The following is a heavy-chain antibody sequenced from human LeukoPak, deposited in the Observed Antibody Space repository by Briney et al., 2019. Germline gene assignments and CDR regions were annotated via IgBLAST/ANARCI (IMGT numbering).Heavy chain of an antibody. Sequence: ASVTVSCTASGYTFTDYGMHWVRQAPGQRLEWMGWINAGNGSTKYSQKFQGRVTITRDTSASTAYMELSSLRSEDTAVYYCARTPKDTIANWFDPWGQGTLVTVSS. D-gene: IGHD2-15*01. J-gene: IGHJ5*02. V-gene: IGHV1-3*01. CDR2: INAGNGST. CDR1: GYTFTDYG. CDR3: ARTPKDTIANWFDP.